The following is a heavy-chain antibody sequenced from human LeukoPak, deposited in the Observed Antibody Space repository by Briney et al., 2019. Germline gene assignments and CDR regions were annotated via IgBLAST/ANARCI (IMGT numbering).Heavy chain of an antibody. J-gene: IGHJ6*03. D-gene: IGHD3-10*01. Sequence: MSSETLSLTCTVSGGSISSGSYSWTWIRQPAGKGLEWIGRIYTSGSTNYNPSLKSRVTISVDTSKNQFSLKLSSVTAADTAVYYCARDAPTPGYYYMDVWGKGTTVTISS. V-gene: IGHV4-61*02. CDR3: ARDAPTPGYYYMDV. CDR1: GGSISSGSYS. CDR2: IYTSGST.